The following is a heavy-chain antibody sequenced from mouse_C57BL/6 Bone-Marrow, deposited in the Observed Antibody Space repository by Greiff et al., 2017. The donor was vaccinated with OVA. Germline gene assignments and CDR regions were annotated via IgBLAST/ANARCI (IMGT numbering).Heavy chain of an antibody. J-gene: IGHJ4*01. Sequence: QVQLQQSGAELARPGASVKLSCKASGYTFTSYGISWVKQRTGQGLEWIGEIYPRSGNTYYNEKFKGKATLTVDKSSSTAYMELRSLTSEDSAVYFCAREMVYYGSSYAMDYWGQGTSVTVSS. V-gene: IGHV1-81*01. CDR3: AREMVYYGSSYAMDY. CDR2: IYPRSGNT. CDR1: GYTFTSYG. D-gene: IGHD1-1*01.